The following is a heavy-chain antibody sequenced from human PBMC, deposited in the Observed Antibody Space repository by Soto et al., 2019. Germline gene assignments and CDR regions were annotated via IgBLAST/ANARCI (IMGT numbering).Heavy chain of an antibody. CDR3: AKRGGYAISFYDS. J-gene: IGHJ4*02. D-gene: IGHD3-16*01. CDR2: ISGDGSRA. Sequence: PGGSLRLSCAASGFTFSSYAMSWVRQAPGKGLEWVSAISGDGSRAYYADSVRGRFTVSRDNSKSTLYLRMNSLRADDTAIYYCAKRGGYAISFYDSWGQGTLVTVSS. V-gene: IGHV3-23*01. CDR1: GFTFSSYA.